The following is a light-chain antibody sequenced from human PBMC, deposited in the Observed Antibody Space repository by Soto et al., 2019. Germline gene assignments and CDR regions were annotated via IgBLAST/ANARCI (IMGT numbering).Light chain of an antibody. CDR3: QQYNNWPLT. CDR1: HRVSSY. V-gene: IGKV3-15*01. J-gene: IGKJ4*01. CDR2: ATS. Sequence: EIVMTQSPATLSVSPGGRATLSCRASHRVSSYLAWYQQKPGQAPRLLIYATSTRATGIPARFSGSGSGTEFTLTISSLQSEDFAVYYCQQYNNWPLTFGGGTKVEIK.